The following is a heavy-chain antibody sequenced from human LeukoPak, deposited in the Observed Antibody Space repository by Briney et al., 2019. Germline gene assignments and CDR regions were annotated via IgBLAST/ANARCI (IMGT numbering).Heavy chain of an antibody. CDR2: ISYDGSNK. CDR1: GFTFSSYA. CDR3: ARDMELWFGELQE. J-gene: IGHJ4*02. Sequence: GGSLRPSCAASGFTFSSYAMHWVRQAPGKGLEWVAVISYDGSNKYYADSVKGRFTISRDNSKNTLYLQMNSLRAEDTAVYYCARDMELWFGELQEWGQGTLVTVSS. V-gene: IGHV3-30*04. D-gene: IGHD3-10*01.